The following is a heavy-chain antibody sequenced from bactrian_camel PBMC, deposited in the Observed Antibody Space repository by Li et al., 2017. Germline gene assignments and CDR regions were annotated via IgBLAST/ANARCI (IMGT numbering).Heavy chain of an antibody. D-gene: IGHD2*01. Sequence: HVQLVESGGGSVQPGGSLRLACAASGRTYSIDYMAWFRQAPGKEREGIAAVYIGGGKTYYADSVKGRVTISRDNAKNTVYLQMNSLKPEDTAVYYCVRGWSYFVLEYWGKGTQVTVS. CDR1: GRTYSIDY. CDR2: VYIGGGKT. J-gene: IGHJ7*01. V-gene: IGHV3S54*01.